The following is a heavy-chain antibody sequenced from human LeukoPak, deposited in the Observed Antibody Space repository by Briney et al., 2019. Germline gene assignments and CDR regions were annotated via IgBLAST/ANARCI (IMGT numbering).Heavy chain of an antibody. CDR1: GGSFTDYF. Sequence: SETLSLTCTVSGGSFTDYFWGWIRQPPGKGLECIGSIYYSGRTFYNPSLKNRVSISLDTSKGQFSLNLDSVTAADTAVYFCTRDRAHGTQDYWGQGTPVTVS. J-gene: IGHJ4*02. CDR3: TRDRAHGTQDY. CDR2: IYYSGRT. V-gene: IGHV4-39*07. D-gene: IGHD1-26*01.